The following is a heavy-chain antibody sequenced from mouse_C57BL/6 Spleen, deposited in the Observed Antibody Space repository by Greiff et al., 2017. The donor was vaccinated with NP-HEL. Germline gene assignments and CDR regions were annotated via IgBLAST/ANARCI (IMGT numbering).Heavy chain of an antibody. CDR3: ARGLGKAYYFDY. V-gene: IGHV1-64*01. J-gene: IGHJ2*01. Sequence: VQLQQPGAELVKPGASVKLSCKASGYTFTSYWMHWVKQRPGQGLEWIGMIHPNSGSTNYNEKFKSKATLTVDKSSSTAYMQLSSLTSEDSAVYYCARGLGKAYYFDYWGQGTTLTVSS. D-gene: IGHD3-3*01. CDR2: IHPNSGST. CDR1: GYTFTSYW.